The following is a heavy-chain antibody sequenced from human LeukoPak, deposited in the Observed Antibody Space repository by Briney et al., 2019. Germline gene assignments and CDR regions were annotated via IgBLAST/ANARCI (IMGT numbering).Heavy chain of an antibody. CDR1: GFTFSDYD. CDR2: ISSRSGSTT. CDR3: AKGGYYYDDSGYDYFDY. V-gene: IGHV3-23*01. Sequence: GGSLRLSCAASGFTFSDYDMNWVRQAPGKGLEWVSGISSRSGSTTYYADSVKGRFAISRDNSRNTLYLQMNSLRVEDTALYYCAKGGYYYDDSGYDYFDYWGQGALVTVSS. J-gene: IGHJ4*02. D-gene: IGHD3-22*01.